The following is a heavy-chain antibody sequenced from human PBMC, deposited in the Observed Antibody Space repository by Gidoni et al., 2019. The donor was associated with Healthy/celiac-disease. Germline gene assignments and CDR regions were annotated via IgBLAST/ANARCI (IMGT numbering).Heavy chain of an antibody. V-gene: IGHV3-48*03. Sequence: EVQLVESGGGLVQPGGSLRLSCAASGFTFSSYEMNWVRQAPGKGLEWVSYISSSGSPIYYADSVKGRFTISRDNAKNSLYLQMNSLRAEDTAVYYCARIGRGGSSPDYWGQGTLVTVSS. CDR1: GFTFSSYE. J-gene: IGHJ4*02. CDR2: ISSSGSPI. D-gene: IGHD6-6*01. CDR3: ARIGRGGSSPDY.